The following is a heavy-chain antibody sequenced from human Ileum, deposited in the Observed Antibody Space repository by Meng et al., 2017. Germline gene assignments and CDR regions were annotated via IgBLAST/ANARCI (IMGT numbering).Heavy chain of an antibody. CDR3: SGASSSSYLGY. D-gene: IGHD6-13*01. Sequence: QVQLVQSGAEVKKLGASVMVSCKTSGYTFTDYYIKWLRQAPGQGLEWMGRINPKSGIRHYAQKFQGRVTMTSDTSTSTAYMEVSGLTSDDTAVYYCSGASSSSYLGYWGQGTLVTVSS. CDR2: INPKSGIR. CDR1: GYTFTDYY. V-gene: IGHV1-2*06. J-gene: IGHJ4*02.